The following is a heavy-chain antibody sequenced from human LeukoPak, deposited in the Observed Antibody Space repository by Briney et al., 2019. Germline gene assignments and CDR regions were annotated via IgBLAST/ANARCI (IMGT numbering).Heavy chain of an antibody. CDR1: GFTFSRFW. CDR2: INQDESKK. J-gene: IGHJ4*02. Sequence: GGSLRLSCAASGFTFSRFWMSWVRQAPGKGLEWVANINQDESKKYYVDSVKGRFTISRDNAKNSLYLQMSSLRAEDTAVYYCARDHAYRTDYWGQGTLVTVSS. CDR3: ARDHAYRTDY. D-gene: IGHD2-2*01. V-gene: IGHV3-7*01.